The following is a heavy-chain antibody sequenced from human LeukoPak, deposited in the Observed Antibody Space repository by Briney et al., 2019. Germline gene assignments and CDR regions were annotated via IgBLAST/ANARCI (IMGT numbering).Heavy chain of an antibody. CDR1: GGSINNYY. CDR2: IYYSGST. Sequence: SETLSLTCTVSGGSINNYYWSWIRQPPGKGLEWIGYIYYSGSTNYNPSLKSRVTISVHTSKNQFSLKLSSVTAADTAVYYCARDGNWNDRDVYYYYGVDVWGKGITVTVSS. J-gene: IGHJ6*04. CDR3: ARDGNWNDRDVYYYYGVDV. V-gene: IGHV4-59*01. D-gene: IGHD1-1*01.